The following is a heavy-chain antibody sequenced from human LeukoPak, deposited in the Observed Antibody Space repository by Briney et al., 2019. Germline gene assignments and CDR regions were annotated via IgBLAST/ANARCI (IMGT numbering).Heavy chain of an antibody. Sequence: PGGSLRLTCAASGFTFSSYAMSWVRQAPGKGLEWVSAISGSGGSTYYADSVKGRFTISRDNSKNTLYLQMNSLRAEDTAVYYCAKVSYCSSTSCRWGQGTLVTVSS. CDR3: AKVSYCSSTSCR. D-gene: IGHD2-2*01. V-gene: IGHV3-23*01. CDR2: ISGSGGST. CDR1: GFTFSSYA. J-gene: IGHJ4*02.